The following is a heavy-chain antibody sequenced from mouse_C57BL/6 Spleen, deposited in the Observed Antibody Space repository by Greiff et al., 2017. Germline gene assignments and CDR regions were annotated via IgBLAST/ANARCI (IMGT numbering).Heavy chain of an antibody. V-gene: IGHV1-82*01. CDR1: GYAFSSSW. CDR2: MEAGGGDT. D-gene: IGHD1-1*01. J-gene: IGHJ2*01. Sequence: QVQLQQSGPELVKPGASVKISCKASGYAFSSSWMNWVKQRPGGGRGGGGGMEAGGGDTNYNGKFKGKATLTADKSSSTAYMQLSSLTSEDSAVYFCARDYYYGSSPYYFDYWGQGTTLTVSS. CDR3: ARDYYYGSSPYYFDY.